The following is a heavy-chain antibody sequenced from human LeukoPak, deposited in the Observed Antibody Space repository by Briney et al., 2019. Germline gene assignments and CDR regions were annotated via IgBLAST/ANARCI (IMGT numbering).Heavy chain of an antibody. Sequence: HPGGSLRLSCAASGFTFSSYWMSWVRQAPGKGLEWVANIKQDGSEKYYVDSVKGRFTISRDNAKNSLYLQMNSLRAEDTAVYYCARVAYSYMFWDDYWGQGTLVTVSS. D-gene: IGHD4-4*01. CDR3: ARVAYSYMFWDDY. CDR1: GFTFSSYW. J-gene: IGHJ4*02. CDR2: IKQDGSEK. V-gene: IGHV3-7*01.